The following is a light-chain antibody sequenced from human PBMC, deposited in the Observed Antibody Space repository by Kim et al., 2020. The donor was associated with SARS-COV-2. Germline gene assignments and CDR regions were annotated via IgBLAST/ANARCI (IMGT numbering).Light chain of an antibody. CDR1: QSVTSRF. J-gene: IGKJ4*01. Sequence: SPGERATLSCRASQSVTSRFLAWYQQKPGQAPRLLIYGASSRATGIPDRFSGSGSGTDFTLTISRLELEDFAVYYCQQYDGSPPPTFGGGTKVEI. V-gene: IGKV3-20*01. CDR3: QQYDGSPPPT. CDR2: GAS.